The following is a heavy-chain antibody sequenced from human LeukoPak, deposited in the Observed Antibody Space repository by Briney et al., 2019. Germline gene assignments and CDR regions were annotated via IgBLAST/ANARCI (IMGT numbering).Heavy chain of an antibody. V-gene: IGHV3-74*01. J-gene: IGHJ3*02. Sequence: GGSLRLSCAASGFTFSSYWMHWVRQAPGKGLVWVSRINSDGSSTSYADSVKGRFTISRDNAKNTLYLQMNSLRADDTAIYFCARDFPDWSDAFDIWGQGTMVTVSS. D-gene: IGHD3/OR15-3a*01. CDR3: ARDFPDWSDAFDI. CDR2: INSDGSST. CDR1: GFTFSSYW.